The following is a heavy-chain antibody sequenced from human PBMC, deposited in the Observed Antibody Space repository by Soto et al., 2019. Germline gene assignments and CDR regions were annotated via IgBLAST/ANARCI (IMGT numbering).Heavy chain of an antibody. CDR1: GYTFTSYG. V-gene: IGHV1-18*01. Sequence: ASVKVSCKASGYTFTSYGISWVRQAPGQGLEWMGWISAYNGNTNYAQKLQGRVTMTTDTSTSTAYMELRSLRSDDTAVYYCARDQGVNGSSSHFDYWGQGTLVTVSS. J-gene: IGHJ4*02. CDR2: ISAYNGNT. CDR3: ARDQGVNGSSSHFDY. D-gene: IGHD6-6*01.